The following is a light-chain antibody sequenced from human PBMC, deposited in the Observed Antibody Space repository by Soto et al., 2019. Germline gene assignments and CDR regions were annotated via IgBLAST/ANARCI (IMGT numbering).Light chain of an antibody. CDR3: QQYNSYWT. V-gene: IGKV1-5*01. CDR2: DAS. Sequence: DIQMTQFPSTLSASVGDRVTITCRASQSISNWLAWYQQKPGNAPKVLIYDASKLISGVPSRFSGSGSGTEFTLTISSLQPDDFASYYCQQYNSYWTFGQGTKVEIK. CDR1: QSISNW. J-gene: IGKJ1*01.